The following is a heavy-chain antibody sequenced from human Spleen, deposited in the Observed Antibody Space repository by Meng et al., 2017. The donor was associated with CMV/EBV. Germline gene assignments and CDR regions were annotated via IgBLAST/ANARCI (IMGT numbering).Heavy chain of an antibody. Sequence: AAGCSDSNNYVSWVRQAPGKGLKWLSIIYSGDNTYCTESVTGRFTMSRDNSKNTLYLQMNSLRAEDTAIYYCARGQKSSGWYGGSGYWGQGTLVTVSS. CDR1: GCSDSNNY. V-gene: IGHV3-53*01. CDR3: ARGQKSSGWYGGSGY. D-gene: IGHD6-19*01. J-gene: IGHJ4*02. CDR2: IYSGDNT.